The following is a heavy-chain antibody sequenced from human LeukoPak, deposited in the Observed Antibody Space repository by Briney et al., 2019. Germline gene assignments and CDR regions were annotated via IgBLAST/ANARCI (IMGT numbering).Heavy chain of an antibody. CDR3: AKSRTYCSSTSCYPFYYGMDV. D-gene: IGHD2-2*01. CDR2: ISGSGGSK. Sequence: GGSLRFSGAASGFTFSSYAMSWVRQAPGKGLEWVSTISGSGGSKYYADYVKGRFTMSRANSKTTLYLQMNSLRAEDTAVYYCAKSRTYCSSTSCYPFYYGMDVWGQEGTVTVS. J-gene: IGHJ6*01. V-gene: IGHV3-23*01. CDR1: GFTFSSYA.